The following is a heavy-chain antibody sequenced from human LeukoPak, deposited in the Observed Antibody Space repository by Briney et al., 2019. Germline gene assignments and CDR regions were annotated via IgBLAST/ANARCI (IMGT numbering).Heavy chain of an antibody. J-gene: IGHJ4*02. Sequence: GGSLRLSCAASGFTFSSYGMHWVRQAPGKGLEWVAVIWYDGSNKYYADSVKGRFTISRDNSKNTLYLQMNSLRAEDTAVYYCARESPRGWSYYFDYWGQGTLVTVSS. D-gene: IGHD6-19*01. V-gene: IGHV3-33*01. CDR3: ARESPRGWSYYFDY. CDR1: GFTFSSYG. CDR2: IWYDGSNK.